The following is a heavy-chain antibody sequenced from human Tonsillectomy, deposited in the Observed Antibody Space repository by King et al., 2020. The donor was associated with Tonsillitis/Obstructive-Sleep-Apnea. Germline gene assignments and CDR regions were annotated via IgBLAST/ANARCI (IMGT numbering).Heavy chain of an antibody. V-gene: IGHV3-7*03. CDR2: IKKDGSEK. D-gene: IGHD4-23*01. CDR3: ARDPAVRRFDY. CDR1: GFTFSSYW. J-gene: IGHJ4*02. Sequence: VQLVQSGGGLVPPGGSLRLSCAASGFTFSSYWMTWVRQAPGKGLEWVANIKKDGSEKYYVDSVKGRFTVFRDNAKNSLCLQMNSLRVEDTAVYYCARDPAVRRFDYWGQGTLVTVSS.